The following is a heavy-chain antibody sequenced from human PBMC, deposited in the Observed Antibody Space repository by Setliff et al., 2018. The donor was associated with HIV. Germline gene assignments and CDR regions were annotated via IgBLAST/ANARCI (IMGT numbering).Heavy chain of an antibody. CDR3: NIYYYYYMDV. Sequence: PSETLSLTCTVSGGSISGHYWSWIRQPAGKGLEWIGRIYTSGSTNYNPSLKSRVTISVDTSKNQFSLKLSSVTAADTAVYYCNIYYYYYMDVWGKGTTVTVSS. CDR2: IYTSGST. V-gene: IGHV4-4*07. CDR1: GGSISGHY. J-gene: IGHJ6*03.